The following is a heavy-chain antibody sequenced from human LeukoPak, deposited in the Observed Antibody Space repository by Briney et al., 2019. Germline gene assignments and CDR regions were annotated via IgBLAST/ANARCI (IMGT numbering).Heavy chain of an antibody. J-gene: IGHJ4*02. CDR1: GYSISIGYY. CDR3: ARDLGSGGNSDY. CDR2: ISHSGTT. D-gene: IGHD4-23*01. Sequence: SETLSLTCTVSGYSISIGYYSGWIRQPPGKGLEWIGSISHSGTTYYNPSLKSRVTISLDTSKNQFSLKLSSVTAADTAVYYCARDLGSGGNSDYWGQGTLVTVSS. V-gene: IGHV4-38-2*02.